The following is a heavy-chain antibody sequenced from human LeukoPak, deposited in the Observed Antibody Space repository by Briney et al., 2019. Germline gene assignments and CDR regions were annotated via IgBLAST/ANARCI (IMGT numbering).Heavy chain of an antibody. CDR3: ARDPPAVAINTYG. D-gene: IGHD5-24*01. V-gene: IGHV3-66*01. Sequence: GGSLRLSCAASGVTVSNSLMNWVRQAPGKGLEWVSLIYSGGDTHYADSVKGRFTISRDKSKNTLYLQMNSLRVEDTAVYYCARDPPAVAINTYGWGQGTLVTVSS. CDR1: GVTVSNSL. CDR2: IYSGGDT. J-gene: IGHJ4*02.